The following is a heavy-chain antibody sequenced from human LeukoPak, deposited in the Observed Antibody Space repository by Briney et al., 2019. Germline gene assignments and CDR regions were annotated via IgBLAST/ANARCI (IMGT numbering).Heavy chain of an antibody. Sequence: GGSLRLSCAASGFTFSSYSMNWVRQAPGKGLEWVSSISSSSSYIYYADSVKGRFTISRDNAKNSLYLQMNSLRAEDTAVYYCARHMLRYFDWLSPFDYWGQGTLVTASS. CDR2: ISSSSSYI. CDR3: ARHMLRYFDWLSPFDY. D-gene: IGHD3-9*01. J-gene: IGHJ4*02. V-gene: IGHV3-21*04. CDR1: GFTFSSYS.